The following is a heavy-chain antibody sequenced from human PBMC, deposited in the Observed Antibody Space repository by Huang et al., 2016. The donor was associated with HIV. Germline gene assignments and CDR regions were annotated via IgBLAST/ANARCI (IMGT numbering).Heavy chain of an antibody. Sequence: QVRLQESGPGLVRPSQTLALTCTVSGVPISSGGFYWTWIRRPPEKGLEWIGYVYYRGSTHYNPSLKSRVTISVDMSKNQFYLKLNSVTAADTAVYDCARAPYDSRGYYWWGQGTLVTVSS. D-gene: IGHD3-22*01. CDR3: ARAPYDSRGYYW. J-gene: IGHJ4*02. CDR1: GVPISSGGFY. CDR2: VYYRGST. V-gene: IGHV4-30-4*08.